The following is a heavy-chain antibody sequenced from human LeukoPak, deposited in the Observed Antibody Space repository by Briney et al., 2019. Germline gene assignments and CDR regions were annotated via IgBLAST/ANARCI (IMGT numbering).Heavy chain of an antibody. D-gene: IGHD4-17*01. Sequence: GGSLRLSCAASGFTVSSNYMSWVRQAPGKGLEWVSVIYSGGSTYYADSVKGRFTISRDNSKNTLYLQMNSLRAEDTAVYYCASLDDYGDYEDYWGQGTLVTVSS. CDR1: GFTVSSNY. V-gene: IGHV3-53*01. CDR2: IYSGGST. J-gene: IGHJ4*02. CDR3: ASLDDYGDYEDY.